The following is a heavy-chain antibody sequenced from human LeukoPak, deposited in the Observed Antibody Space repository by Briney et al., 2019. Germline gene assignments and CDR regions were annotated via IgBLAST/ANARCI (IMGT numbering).Heavy chain of an antibody. V-gene: IGHV3-74*01. CDR3: ARDTGT. Sequence: GESLRLSCAASGFTFRSYWMYWVRQAPGKGLVGVSRIDSGGSSTIYADSVKGRFTISRDNAKNMLYLQMNSLRVEDTAVYYCARDTGTWGQGALVTVPS. D-gene: IGHD3-10*01. J-gene: IGHJ5*02. CDR1: GFTFRSYW. CDR2: IDSGGSST.